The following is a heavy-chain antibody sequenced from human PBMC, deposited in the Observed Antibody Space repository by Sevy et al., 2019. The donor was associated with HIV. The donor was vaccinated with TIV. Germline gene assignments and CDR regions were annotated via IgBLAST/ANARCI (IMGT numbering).Heavy chain of an antibody. CDR1: GGSISSYY. CDR3: ARDGTIFGVVTYYFDY. CDR2: IYYSGST. J-gene: IGHJ4*02. D-gene: IGHD3-3*01. Sequence: SETLSLTCTVSGGSISSYYWSWIRQPPGKGLEWIGYIYYSGSTNYNPSLKSRVTISVDTSKNQFSLKLSSVTAADTAVYYCARDGTIFGVVTYYFDYWGQGTLVTVSS. V-gene: IGHV4-59*01.